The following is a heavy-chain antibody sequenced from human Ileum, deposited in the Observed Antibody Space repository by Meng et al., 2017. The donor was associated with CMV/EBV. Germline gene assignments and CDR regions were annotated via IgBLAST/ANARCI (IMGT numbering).Heavy chain of an antibody. J-gene: IGHJ5*02. CDR3: AREQHGNSWYYFDP. V-gene: IGHV4-4*07. D-gene: IGHD6-13*01. Sequence: HVHSQGSGPVLVKLSVTLALICTLCGDSMTDYFWTWIRQPAGKGLEWIGRIYSDGATNYNPSLQSLVTMSIETSKNQFSLRLTSVTAADTAVYYCAREQHGNSWYYFDPWGQGALVTVSS. CDR2: IYSDGAT. CDR1: GDSMTDYF.